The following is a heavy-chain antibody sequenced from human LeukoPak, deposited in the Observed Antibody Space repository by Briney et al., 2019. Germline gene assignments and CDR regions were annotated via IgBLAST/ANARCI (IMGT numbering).Heavy chain of an antibody. CDR2: IYYSGNT. CDR1: GVSISSSNSY. Sequence: SETLSLTCTVSGVSISSSNSYWGWIRQPPGKGLEWIGSIYYSGNTYYNASLKSQVSISIDTSKNQFSLRLTSVTAADTAVYYCARCRARYYFDYWGQGTLVTVSS. D-gene: IGHD2-15*01. J-gene: IGHJ4*02. V-gene: IGHV4-39*01. CDR3: ARCRARYYFDY.